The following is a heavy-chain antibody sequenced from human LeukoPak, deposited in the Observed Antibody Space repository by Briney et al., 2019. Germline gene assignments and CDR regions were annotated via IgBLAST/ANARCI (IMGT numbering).Heavy chain of an antibody. CDR3: ARPYSSSPHAGAFDI. D-gene: IGHD6-6*01. CDR2: ISSSSSTI. CDR1: GFTFSSYS. J-gene: IGHJ3*02. Sequence: PGGSLRLSCAASGFTFSSYSMNWVRQAPGKGLEWVSYISSSSSTIYYADSVKGRFTISRDNAKNSLYLQMNSLRAEDTAVYYCARPYSSSPHAGAFDIWGQGTMVTVSS. V-gene: IGHV3-48*01.